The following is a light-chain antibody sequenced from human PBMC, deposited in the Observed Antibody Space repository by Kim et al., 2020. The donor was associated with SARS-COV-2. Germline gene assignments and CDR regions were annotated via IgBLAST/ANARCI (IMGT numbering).Light chain of an antibody. CDR3: QAWDSSTVV. J-gene: IGLJ2*01. Sequence: DSPGQTASISCAGGKLGDRYACWYQQKPGQSPVLVLYQDSKRPSGIPERFSGSNSGNTATLTISGTQAMDEADYYCQAWDSSTVVFGGGTQLTVL. CDR1: KLGDRY. CDR2: QDS. V-gene: IGLV3-1*01.